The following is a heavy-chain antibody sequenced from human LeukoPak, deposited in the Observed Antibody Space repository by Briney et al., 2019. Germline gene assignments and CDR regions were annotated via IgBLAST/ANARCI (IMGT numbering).Heavy chain of an antibody. CDR3: ARIGYRAPYSIDY. D-gene: IGHD6-13*01. CDR1: GYTFTDYY. V-gene: IGHV1-2*02. CDR2: INPNSGGT. J-gene: IGHJ4*02. Sequence: ASVKVSCKASGYTFTDYYMHWVRQAPGQGLEWMGWINPNSGGTNYAQKFQGRVTMTRDTSISTAYMELSRLTSDDTAVLYCARIGYRAPYSIDYWGQGTLVTVSS.